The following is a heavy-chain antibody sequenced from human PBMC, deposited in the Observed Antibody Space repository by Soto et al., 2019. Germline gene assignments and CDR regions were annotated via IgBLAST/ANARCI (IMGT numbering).Heavy chain of an antibody. J-gene: IGHJ3*01. Sequence: QVQLQESGPGLVKHSETLSLTCTVSGGSVSSGLSYWGWIRQPPGKGLEWIGHIYYSGSTKYNPSLMSRVAISVDTSKNQYSLKLSSVAAADTAVFYCVRQYSADCTGGTCFHAFDFWGQGIMVTVSS. CDR1: GGSVSSGLSY. D-gene: IGHD2-15*01. V-gene: IGHV4-61*01. CDR2: IYYSGST. CDR3: VRQYSADCTGGTCFHAFDF.